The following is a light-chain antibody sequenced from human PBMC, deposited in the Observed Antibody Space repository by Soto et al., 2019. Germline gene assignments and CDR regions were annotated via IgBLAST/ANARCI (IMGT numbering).Light chain of an antibody. CDR2: GHN. CDR1: SSNIGAGYA. Sequence: QSVLTQPPSVSGAPGQRVTISCTGNSSNIGAGYAVHWYQQFPGTAPKLLIYGHNNRPSGVPDRFSGSKSGTSASLAITGLQAEDEADYYCQSYDSSLSAAVVFGGGTKVTVL. J-gene: IGLJ2*01. CDR3: QSYDSSLSAAVV. V-gene: IGLV1-40*01.